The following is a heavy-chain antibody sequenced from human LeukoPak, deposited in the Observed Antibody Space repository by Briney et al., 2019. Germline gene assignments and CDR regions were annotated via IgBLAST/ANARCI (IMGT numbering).Heavy chain of an antibody. CDR1: GFTFSSYS. V-gene: IGHV3-53*01. Sequence: GGSLRLSCAASGFTFSSYSMNWVRQAPGKGLEWVSVIYSGGSTYYADSVKGRFTISRDNSKNTLYLQMNSLRAEDTAVYYCARGGDAFGYSSSWFDYWGQGTLVTVSS. J-gene: IGHJ4*02. CDR3: ARGGDAFGYSSSWFDY. CDR2: IYSGGST. D-gene: IGHD6-13*01.